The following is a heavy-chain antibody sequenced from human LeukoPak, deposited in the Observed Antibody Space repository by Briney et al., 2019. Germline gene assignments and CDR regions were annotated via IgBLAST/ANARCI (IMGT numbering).Heavy chain of an antibody. CDR2: IFYAGST. V-gene: IGHV4-39*01. CDR3: VRQSGSVYVPVDY. CDR1: GASISSSSYY. D-gene: IGHD3-10*02. J-gene: IGHJ4*02. Sequence: PSETLSLTCTVSGASISSSSYYWGWIRQPPGKGLEWTGTIFYAGSTYYNPSLKSRVTMSVDTSKNQFSLKLNSVTAADTAVYYCVRQSGSVYVPVDYWGQGTRVTVSS.